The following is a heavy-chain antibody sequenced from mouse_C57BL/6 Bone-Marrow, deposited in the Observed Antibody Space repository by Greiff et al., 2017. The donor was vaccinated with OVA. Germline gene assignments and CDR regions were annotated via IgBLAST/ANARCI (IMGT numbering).Heavy chain of an antibody. CDR3: AKGCFFYWYFDV. D-gene: IGHD3-3*01. J-gene: IGHJ1*03. CDR1: GYTFTDYY. V-gene: IGHV1-26*01. CDR2: INPNNGGT. Sequence: VQLQQSGPELVKPGASVKISCKASGYTFTDYYMNWVKQSHGKSLEWIGDINPNNGGTSYNQKFKGKATLTVNKSSSTAYMELRSLTSEDSAVYYCAKGCFFYWYFDVWGTGTTVTVSS.